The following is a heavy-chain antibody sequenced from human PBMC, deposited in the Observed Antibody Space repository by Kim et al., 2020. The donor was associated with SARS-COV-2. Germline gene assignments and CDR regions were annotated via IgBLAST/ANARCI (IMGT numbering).Heavy chain of an antibody. CDR2: IYPADSDT. Sequence: GESLKISCKGSGYTFSSYWIAWLRHMPGKGLECMGIIYPADSDTKESPSFQGQVTISADKSLSTAYLKWSSLKASDTAIYYCARQIRGSTFGDAFDFWGQGTMLTVSS. J-gene: IGHJ3*01. V-gene: IGHV5-51*01. CDR3: ARQIRGSTFGDAFDF. CDR1: GYTFSSYW. D-gene: IGHD3-3*02.